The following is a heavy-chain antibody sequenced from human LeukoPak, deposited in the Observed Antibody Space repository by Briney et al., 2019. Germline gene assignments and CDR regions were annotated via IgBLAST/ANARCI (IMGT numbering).Heavy chain of an antibody. J-gene: IGHJ4*02. Sequence: ASVKVSCKASGYTFTDYYMHWVRQAPGQGLEWMGWINPNSGYTNYAQKFHGRVTMTRDTSISTAYMELSRLRSDDTAVYFCAAPVGNYYDTSGPQTHWGQGTLVTVSS. CDR1: GYTFTDYY. CDR2: INPNSGYT. D-gene: IGHD3-22*01. CDR3: AAPVGNYYDTSGPQTH. V-gene: IGHV1-2*02.